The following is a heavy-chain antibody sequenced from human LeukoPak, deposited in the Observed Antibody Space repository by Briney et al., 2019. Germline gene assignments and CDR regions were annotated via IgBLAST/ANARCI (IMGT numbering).Heavy chain of an antibody. CDR3: GSGETFDY. V-gene: IGHV3-48*01. D-gene: IGHD7-27*01. Sequence: PEGSLRLSCEASGFTFSSYSMNWVRQAPGKGLEWVSYISSSSSTIYYADSVKGRFTISRDNSKNTLYLQMNSLRAEDTAVYHCGSGETFDYWGQGTLVTVSS. J-gene: IGHJ4*02. CDR1: GFTFSSYS. CDR2: ISSSSSTI.